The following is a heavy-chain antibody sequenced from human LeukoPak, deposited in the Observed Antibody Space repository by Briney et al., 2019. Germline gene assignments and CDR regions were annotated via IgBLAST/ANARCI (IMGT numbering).Heavy chain of an antibody. CDR2: INTDGSST. Sequence: GGSLRLSCAASGFTFSIYSMNWVRQAPGKGLVWVSRINTDGSSTSYADSVKGRFTISRDNAKNTLYLQMNSLRAEDTAVYYCARSASGSQDWFDPWGQGTLVTVSS. CDR3: ARSASGSQDWFDP. V-gene: IGHV3-74*01. D-gene: IGHD1-26*01. CDR1: GFTFSIYS. J-gene: IGHJ5*02.